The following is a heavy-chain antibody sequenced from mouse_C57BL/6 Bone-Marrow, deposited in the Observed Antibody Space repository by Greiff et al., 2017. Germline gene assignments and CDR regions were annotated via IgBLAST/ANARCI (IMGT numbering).Heavy chain of an antibody. V-gene: IGHV1-22*01. CDR1: GYTFTDYN. CDR3: ARLGYYGSSPYYAMDY. J-gene: IGHJ4*01. Sequence: VQLQQSGPELVKPGASVKMSCKASGYTFTDYNMHWVKQSPGKSLEWIGYINPNNGGTSYNQKFKGKATLTVNKSSSTAYMELRSLTSEDSAVYYCARLGYYGSSPYYAMDYWGQGTSVTVSS. D-gene: IGHD1-1*01. CDR2: INPNNGGT.